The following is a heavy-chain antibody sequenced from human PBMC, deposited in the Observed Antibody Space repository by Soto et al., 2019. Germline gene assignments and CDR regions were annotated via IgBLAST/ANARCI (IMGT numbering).Heavy chain of an antibody. V-gene: IGHV1-8*01. CDR3: ARGIKYGAYSRWFDP. J-gene: IGHJ5*02. Sequence: QVQLVQSGAEVKKPGASVKVSCKASGYTFTSYDINWVRQATGQGLEYLGWMNPNSGNTGYVQKFHGRVTITRDTSISTAYMELSSLRSEDSAVYFCARGIKYGAYSRWFDPWGQGTLVTVSS. CDR1: GYTFTSYD. CDR2: MNPNSGNT. D-gene: IGHD4-17*01.